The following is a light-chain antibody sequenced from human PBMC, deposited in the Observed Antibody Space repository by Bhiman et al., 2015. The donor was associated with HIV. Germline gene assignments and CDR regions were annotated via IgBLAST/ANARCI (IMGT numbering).Light chain of an antibody. V-gene: IGLV1-51*02. CDR3: GTWDSSLSAGV. J-gene: IGLJ1*01. CDR1: SS. Sequence: QSVLTQPPSVSAAPGQKVTISCSGSSSWYQQLPGTAPKLLIYENNKRPSGIPDRFSGSKSGTSATLGITGLQTGDEADYYCGTWDSSLSAGVFGTGTKVTVL. CDR2: ENN.